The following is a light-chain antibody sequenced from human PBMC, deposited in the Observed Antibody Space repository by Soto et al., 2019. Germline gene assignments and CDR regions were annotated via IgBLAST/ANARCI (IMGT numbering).Light chain of an antibody. Sequence: QSALTQPASVSGSPGQSITISCSGTSSDVGGYKYVSWHQLHPGKAPKLMVYEVSNRPSGVSNRFSGSKSGNTASLTISGLQAEDEADYYCSSFTSSRTDVFGTGTKVTVL. CDR2: EVS. CDR1: SSDVGGYKY. V-gene: IGLV2-14*01. J-gene: IGLJ1*01. CDR3: SSFTSSRTDV.